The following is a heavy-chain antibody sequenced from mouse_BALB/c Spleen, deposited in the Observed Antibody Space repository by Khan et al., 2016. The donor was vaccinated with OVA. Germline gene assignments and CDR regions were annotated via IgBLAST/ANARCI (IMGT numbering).Heavy chain of an antibody. V-gene: IGHV2-6-1*01. CDR3: ARQPYYHYNVMDY. Sequence: QVQLKESGPGLVAPSQSLSITCTISGFSLTNYGVHWVRQPPGKGLEWLVVIWHDGSTTYNSALKSRLTISKDNSKSQVFLKMNSLQTDYTAMYFCARQPYYHYNVMDYWGQGTSVTVSS. J-gene: IGHJ4*01. CDR1: GFSLTNYG. D-gene: IGHD2-10*01. CDR2: IWHDGST.